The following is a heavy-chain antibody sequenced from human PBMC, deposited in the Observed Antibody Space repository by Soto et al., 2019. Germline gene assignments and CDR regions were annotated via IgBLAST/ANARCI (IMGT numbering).Heavy chain of an antibody. CDR1: GFTFNSYG. D-gene: IGHD6-19*01. CDR2: IWYDGTNK. V-gene: IGHV3-33*06. J-gene: IGHJ6*02. CDR3: AKNTRSGWLSYAMDV. Sequence: QVQLVESGGGVVQPGRSLRLSCAASGFTFNSYGMQWVRQAPGKGLEWVAIIWYDGTNKYYADSVKGRFTLSRDNSKNTMHLQMNSLRAEDTAVYYCAKNTRSGWLSYAMDVWGQGTTVTVSS.